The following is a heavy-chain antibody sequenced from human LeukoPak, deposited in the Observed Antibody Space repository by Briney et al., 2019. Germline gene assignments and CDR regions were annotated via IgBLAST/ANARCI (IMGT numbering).Heavy chain of an antibody. CDR1: GASITDYN. J-gene: IGHJ6*03. D-gene: IGHD3-3*01. Sequence: SGTLSLSCTVSGASITDYNWSWIRQPPGRGLQWVGNIYANGNTIYNPSLNTRVTISVDTSKTQFSLRLSSVTAADTAVYYCARGDFWSSYYTRYYYMDVWGKGTTVTVSS. CDR2: IYANGNT. V-gene: IGHV4-4*09. CDR3: ARGDFWSSYYTRYYYMDV.